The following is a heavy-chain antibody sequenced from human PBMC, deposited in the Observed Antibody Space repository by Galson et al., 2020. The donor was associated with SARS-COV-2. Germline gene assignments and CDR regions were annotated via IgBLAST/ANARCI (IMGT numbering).Heavy chain of an antibody. CDR3: ASMARGADWD. CDR2: MYYGGST. D-gene: IGHD3-9*01. CDR1: GGSISSSKYY. V-gene: IGHV4-39*07. J-gene: IGHJ4*02. Sequence: ASETLSLTCTVSGGSISSSKYYWSWIRQPPGKGLEWIGLMYYGGSTSYTPSLKSRVTISGDTSKNQLSLKLTCVTAADTAVYYCASMARGADWDWGQGTLGTVSS.